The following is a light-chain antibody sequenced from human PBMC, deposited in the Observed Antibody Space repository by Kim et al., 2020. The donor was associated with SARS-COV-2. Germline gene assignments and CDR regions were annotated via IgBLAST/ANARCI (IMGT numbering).Light chain of an antibody. CDR3: MISPSNPYVV. CDR2: YYSDSDK. Sequence: QPVLTQPPSSSASPGESARLTCTLPSDINVGSYNIYWYQQKPGSPPRYLLYYYSDSDKGQGSGVPSRFSASKEASANTGILLISGLQSEDEADYYCMISPSNPYVVFGGGTKVIVL. V-gene: IGLV5-37*01. J-gene: IGLJ2*01. CDR1: SDINVGSYN.